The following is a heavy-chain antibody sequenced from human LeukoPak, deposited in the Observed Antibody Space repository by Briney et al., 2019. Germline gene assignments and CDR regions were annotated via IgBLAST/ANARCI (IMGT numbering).Heavy chain of an antibody. J-gene: IGHJ6*03. CDR2: INHSGST. CDR1: GGSFSGYY. D-gene: IGHD3-10*01. Sequence: SETLSLTCAVYGGSFSGYYWSWIRQPPGKGLEWIGEINHSGSTNYNPSLKSRVTISVDTSKNQFSLKLSCVTAADTAVYYCAGSGSYFYYYYYYMDVWGKGTTVTVSS. V-gene: IGHV4-34*01. CDR3: AGSGSYFYYYYYYMDV.